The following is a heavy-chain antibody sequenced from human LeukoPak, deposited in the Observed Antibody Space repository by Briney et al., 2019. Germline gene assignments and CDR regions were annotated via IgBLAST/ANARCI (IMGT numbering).Heavy chain of an antibody. J-gene: IGHJ4*02. CDR1: GFTFSSYE. V-gene: IGHV3-48*03. CDR3: AYILMVYAN. Sequence: GGSLRLSCAASGFTFSSYEMNWVRQAPGKGLEWVSYISSSGSTIYYADSVKGRFTISRDNSKNTLYLQMNSLRAEDTAVYYCAYILMVYANWGQGTLVTVSS. D-gene: IGHD2-8*01. CDR2: ISSSGSTI.